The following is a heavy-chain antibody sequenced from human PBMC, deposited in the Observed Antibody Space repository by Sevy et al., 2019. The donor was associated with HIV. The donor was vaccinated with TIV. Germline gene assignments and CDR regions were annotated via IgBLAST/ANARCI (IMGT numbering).Heavy chain of an antibody. CDR2: ISGSGFSA. J-gene: IGHJ3*01. CDR3: AKDSKVERGAFDV. D-gene: IGHD1-1*01. V-gene: IGHV3-23*01. CDR1: GFTFSSYA. Sequence: GGSLRLSCAASGFTFSSYAMNWVRQAPGKGLEWVSGISGSGFSAYYADSVKGGFTISRDNSKNTLYLQMSSLRAEDTALYYCAKDSKVERGAFDVWGQGTMVTVSS.